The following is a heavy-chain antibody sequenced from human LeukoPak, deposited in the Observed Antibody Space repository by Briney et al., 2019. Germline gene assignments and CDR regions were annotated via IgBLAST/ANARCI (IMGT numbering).Heavy chain of an antibody. Sequence: ASVKVSCKASGYTFTTYYMHWVRQAPGRGLEWMGIINASGGSTSYAQKFQGRVTMTRDTSTSTVYMELSSLRSEDTAVYSCARGPGSYGPSYYFDYWGQGTLVTVSS. D-gene: IGHD5-18*01. CDR2: INASGGST. CDR3: ARGPGSYGPSYYFDY. J-gene: IGHJ4*02. CDR1: GYTFTTYY. V-gene: IGHV1-46*01.